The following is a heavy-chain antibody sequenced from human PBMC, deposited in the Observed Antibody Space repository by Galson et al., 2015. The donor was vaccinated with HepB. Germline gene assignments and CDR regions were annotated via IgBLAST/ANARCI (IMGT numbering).Heavy chain of an antibody. J-gene: IGHJ4*02. CDR3: ASQPYYGDYGVYFDY. V-gene: IGHV3-30-3*01. D-gene: IGHD4-17*01. CDR2: ISYDGSNK. Sequence: SLRLSCAASGFTFSSYAMHWVRQAPGKGLEWVAVISYDGSNKYYADSVKGRFTISRDNSKNTLYLQMNSLRAEDTAVYYCASQPYYGDYGVYFDYWGQGTLVTVSS. CDR1: GFTFSSYA.